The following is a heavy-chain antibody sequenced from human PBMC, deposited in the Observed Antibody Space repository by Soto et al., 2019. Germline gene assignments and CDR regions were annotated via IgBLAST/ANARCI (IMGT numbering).Heavy chain of an antibody. Sequence: GGSLRLSCVASGFTFSNYEMHWVRQAPEKGLEWISYISSSGMTTFYADSVRGRFTMSRDNAKNSLYLEMNRVRPEDTGVYYCAIWGSGCPLYDYGMGAWGQGTTVTVSS. V-gene: IGHV3-48*03. CDR2: ISSSGMTT. CDR3: AIWGSGCPLYDYGMGA. J-gene: IGHJ6*02. CDR1: GFTFSNYE. D-gene: IGHD3-16*01.